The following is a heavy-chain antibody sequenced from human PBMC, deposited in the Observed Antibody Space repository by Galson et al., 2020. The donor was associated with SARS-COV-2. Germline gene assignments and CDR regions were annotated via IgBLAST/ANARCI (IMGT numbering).Heavy chain of an antibody. V-gene: IGHV3-23*01. Sequence: AGSLRLSCVVSGFTFSSYAMSWVRQAPGTGLEWVSVISGSYRTYYADSVKGRFTISRDNSKNTPYLQMDRLRADDTAIYYCAKVTGDYYASGRPKGYSDYWGQGTLVTVSS. CDR2: ISGSYRT. D-gene: IGHD3-10*01. CDR3: AKVTGDYYASGRPKGYSDY. CDR1: GFTFSSYA. J-gene: IGHJ4*02.